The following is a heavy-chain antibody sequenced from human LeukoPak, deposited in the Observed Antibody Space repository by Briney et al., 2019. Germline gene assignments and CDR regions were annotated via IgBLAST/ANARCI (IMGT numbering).Heavy chain of an antibody. CDR2: IYPGDSDT. CDR3: ARPGYSSGWYGYYFDY. Sequence: GESLKISCKGSGYSFTSYWIGRVRQMPGKGLEWMGIIYPGDSDTRYSPSFQGQVTISADKSISTAYLQWSSLKASDTAMYYCARPGYSSGWYGYYFDYWGQGTLVTVSS. CDR1: GYSFTSYW. D-gene: IGHD6-19*01. J-gene: IGHJ4*02. V-gene: IGHV5-51*01.